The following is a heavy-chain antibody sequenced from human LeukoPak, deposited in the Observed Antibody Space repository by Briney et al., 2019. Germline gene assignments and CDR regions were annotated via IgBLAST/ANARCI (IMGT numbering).Heavy chain of an antibody. D-gene: IGHD3-3*01. CDR1: GFTFSNYA. Sequence: GGSLRLSCTPSGFTFSNYAMMWDRQGPGKGLEWVSAISGSGDSTYYIDSVKGRFIVSRDNSRNTLSLQMNSLRGEDTAVYYCAIHYDFSSWGQGTMVTVSS. J-gene: IGHJ3*01. CDR2: ISGSGDST. CDR3: AIHYDFSS. V-gene: IGHV3-23*01.